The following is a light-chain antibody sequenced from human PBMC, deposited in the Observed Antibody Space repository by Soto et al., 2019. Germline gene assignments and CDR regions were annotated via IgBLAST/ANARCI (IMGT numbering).Light chain of an antibody. CDR3: QQYGSSPIP. Sequence: EIVMTQSPATLSVSPGERATLSCRASQSVSSDLAWYHQKPGPAPRLLIYGASSRATGIPDKFSGSGSGTDFTLTIDGLEPEDFAVYYCQQYGSSPIPFGQGTRLQI. J-gene: IGKJ5*01. CDR1: QSVSSD. V-gene: IGKV3-20*01. CDR2: GAS.